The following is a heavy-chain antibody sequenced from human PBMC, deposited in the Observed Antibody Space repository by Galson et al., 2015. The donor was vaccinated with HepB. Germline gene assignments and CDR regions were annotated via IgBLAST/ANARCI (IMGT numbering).Heavy chain of an antibody. CDR1: GFTFSSYS. CDR2: ISYDGSNK. Sequence: SLRLSCAASGFTFSSYSMHWVRQAPGKGLEWVAVISYDGSNKYYADSVKGRFTISRDNSKNTLYLQMNSLRAEDTAVYYCAKDLYGSGSPTDYWGQGTLVTVSS. V-gene: IGHV3-30*18. CDR3: AKDLYGSGSPTDY. J-gene: IGHJ4*02. D-gene: IGHD3-10*01.